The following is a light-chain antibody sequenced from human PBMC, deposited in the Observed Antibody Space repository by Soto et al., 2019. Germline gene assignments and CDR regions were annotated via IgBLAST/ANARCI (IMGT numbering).Light chain of an antibody. Sequence: EIVLTQSPGTLSLSPGERATLSCRASQSVSSSYLAWYQQKPGQSPRLLIYDASSRATGIPDRFSGSGSGTDFTLTISSLEPEDLAVYYCQQYGSSPRTFGQGPKVDIK. V-gene: IGKV3-20*01. CDR3: QQYGSSPRT. CDR1: QSVSSSY. J-gene: IGKJ1*01. CDR2: DAS.